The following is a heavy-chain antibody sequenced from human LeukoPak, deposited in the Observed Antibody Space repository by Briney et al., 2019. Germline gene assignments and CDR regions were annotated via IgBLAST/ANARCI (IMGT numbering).Heavy chain of an antibody. CDR2: INSDASNI. V-gene: IGHV3-74*01. CDR3: VRDGLGTAPYDC. Sequence: AGGSLRLSCEASGFTLSNYWMNWVRQAPGKGLVWVSHINSDASNIKYADSVKGRFTISRDNAKNTLYLQMNSLRAEDTAVYYCVRDGLGTAPYDCWGQGTLVTVSS. J-gene: IGHJ4*02. CDR1: GFTLSNYW. D-gene: IGHD7-27*01.